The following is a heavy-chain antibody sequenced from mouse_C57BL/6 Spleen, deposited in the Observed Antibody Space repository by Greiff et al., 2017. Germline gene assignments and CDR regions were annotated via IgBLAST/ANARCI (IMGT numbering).Heavy chain of an antibody. V-gene: IGHV1-54*01. D-gene: IGHD2-3*01. CDR2: INPGSGGT. Sequence: QVQLQQPGAELVRPGTSVKVSCKASGYAFTNYLIEWVKQRPGQGLEWIGVINPGSGGTNYNEKFKGKATLTADKSSSTAYMQLSSLTSEDSAVYFCARSYDGYTDYWGQGTTLTVSS. CDR1: GYAFTNYL. CDR3: ARSYDGYTDY. J-gene: IGHJ2*01.